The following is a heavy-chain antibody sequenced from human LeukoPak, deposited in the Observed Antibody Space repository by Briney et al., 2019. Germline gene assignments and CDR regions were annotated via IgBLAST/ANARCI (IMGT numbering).Heavy chain of an antibody. J-gene: IGHJ4*02. Sequence: PGGSLRLSCAASGFTFSDSYMSWIRQAPGKGLEYISYISSSGSTIYYADSVKGRFTLSRDNAKNSLSLEMNSLRAEDTAVYYCARGKYSFDYWGQGTLATVSS. CDR3: ARGKYSFDY. CDR1: GFTFSDSY. V-gene: IGHV3-11*01. CDR2: ISSSGSTI.